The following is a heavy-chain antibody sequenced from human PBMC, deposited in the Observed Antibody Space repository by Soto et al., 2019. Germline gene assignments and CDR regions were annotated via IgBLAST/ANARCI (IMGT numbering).Heavy chain of an antibody. Sequence: QVQLQESGPGLVKPSGTLSLTCAVSGGSFTSNNWWTWVRQPPGQGLEWIGEIYRTGSTNYNPSLKSRFTISLDKSDNQFSLRVTSLTAEDTAVYYCASRDPGTSVDYWGQGTLVTVSS. J-gene: IGHJ4*02. CDR2: IYRTGST. D-gene: IGHD1-7*01. V-gene: IGHV4-4*02. CDR3: ASRDPGTSVDY. CDR1: GGSFTSNNW.